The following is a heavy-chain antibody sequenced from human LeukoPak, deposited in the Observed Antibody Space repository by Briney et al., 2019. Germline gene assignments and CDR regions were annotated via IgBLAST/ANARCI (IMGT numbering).Heavy chain of an antibody. V-gene: IGHV1-69*05. Sequence: SVKVSCKASGGTFSSYAISWVRQAPGQGLEWMGGIIPIFGTANYAQKFQGRVTITTDESTSTAYMELSSLRSEDTAVYYCARAGLAYYDILTGYSTQYYDYWGQGTLVTVSS. D-gene: IGHD3-9*01. CDR2: IIPIFGTA. CDR3: ARAGLAYYDILTGYSTQYYDY. CDR1: GGTFSSYA. J-gene: IGHJ4*02.